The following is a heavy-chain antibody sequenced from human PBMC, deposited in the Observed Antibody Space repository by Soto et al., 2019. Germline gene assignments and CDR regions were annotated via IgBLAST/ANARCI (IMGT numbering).Heavy chain of an antibody. CDR3: AGQTFTIAAASYGRSNWFDP. J-gene: IGHJ5*02. CDR2: IYFTGNT. Sequence: SETLSLTCTASGGSITSSSHFWGWVRQPPGKGLEWIGTIYFTGNTYYTPSLKSRLTMSIXXXXXXXXXXXXXXTAADTAVYYCAGQTFTIAAASYGRSNWFDPWGPGTLVTVSS. V-gene: IGHV4-39*01. CDR1: GGSITSSSHF. D-gene: IGHD6-25*01.